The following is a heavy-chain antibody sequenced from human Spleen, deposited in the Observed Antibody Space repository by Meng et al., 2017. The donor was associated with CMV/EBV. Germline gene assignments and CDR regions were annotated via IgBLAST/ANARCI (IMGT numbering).Heavy chain of an antibody. J-gene: IGHJ1*01. CDR3: ARVGDFWSGPGYFQH. V-gene: IGHV3-7*01. CDR1: GFTFISYW. D-gene: IGHD3-3*01. Sequence: GGSLRLSCETSGFTFISYWMSWVRQAPGKGLEWVANIRQDGNEKYYVDSVKGRFTISRDNAKNSLYLQMNSLRAEDTAVYYCARVGDFWSGPGYFQHWGQGTLVTVSS. CDR2: IRQDGNEK.